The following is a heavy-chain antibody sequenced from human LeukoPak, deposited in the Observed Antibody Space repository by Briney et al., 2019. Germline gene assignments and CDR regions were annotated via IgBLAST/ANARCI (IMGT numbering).Heavy chain of an antibody. V-gene: IGHV4-39*07. D-gene: IGHD3-10*01. CDR1: SGTVSTSNYY. CDR3: AKYNGYGLIDI. CDR2: IFYSGST. J-gene: IGHJ3*02. Sequence: SGTLSLTCTVSSGTVSTSNYYFGWVRQPPGKALEWIGNIFYSGSTDYSPSLKSRITKSPYTSRNPFSLKLNFVTAADTAVYYCAKYNGYGLIDIWGQGTMVSVSS.